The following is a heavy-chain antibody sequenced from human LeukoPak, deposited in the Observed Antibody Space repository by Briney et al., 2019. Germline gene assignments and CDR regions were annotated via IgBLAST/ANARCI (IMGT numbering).Heavy chain of an antibody. D-gene: IGHD6-13*01. J-gene: IGHJ4*02. CDR3: ARDRYSSSWRVDY. Sequence: PGGSLRLSCAASGFTFSSYEMSWVRQAPGKGLEWVANIKQDGSEKHYVDSVKGRFTISRDNAKNSLYLQMNSLRAEDTAVYYCARDRYSSSWRVDYWGQGTLVTVSS. CDR1: GFTFSSYE. CDR2: IKQDGSEK. V-gene: IGHV3-7*01.